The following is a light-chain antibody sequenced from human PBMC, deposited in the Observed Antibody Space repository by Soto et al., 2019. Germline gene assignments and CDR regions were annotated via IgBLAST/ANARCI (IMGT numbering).Light chain of an antibody. CDR3: QQYHLWPLT. V-gene: IGKV3-15*01. J-gene: IGKJ5*01. Sequence: IVMTQSPATLSVSPGEGATLSCRASQNINSNLAWYKQKPGQAPSLLIYDASTRAAGIPARVGGSGSGTEFTLSISSLQSEDFAVYFCQQYHLWPLTLGQGTRLEIK. CDR2: DAS. CDR1: QNINSN.